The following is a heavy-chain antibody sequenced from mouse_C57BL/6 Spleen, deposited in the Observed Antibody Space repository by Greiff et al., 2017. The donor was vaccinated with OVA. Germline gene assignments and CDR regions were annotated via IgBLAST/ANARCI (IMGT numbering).Heavy chain of an antibody. CDR3: ARGGTTVVATDY. V-gene: IGHV1-50*01. D-gene: IGHD1-1*01. J-gene: IGHJ2*01. CDR2: IDPSDSYT. CDR1: GYTFTSYW. Sequence: VQLQQPGAELVKPGASVKLSCKASGYTFTSYWMQWVKQRPGRGLEWIGEIDPSDSYTNYNQKFKGKATLTVDTPSSTAYMQLSSLTSGDSAVYYCARGGTTVVATDYWGQGTTLTVSS.